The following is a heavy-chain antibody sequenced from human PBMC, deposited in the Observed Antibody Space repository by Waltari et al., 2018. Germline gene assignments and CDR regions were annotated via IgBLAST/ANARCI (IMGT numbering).Heavy chain of an antibody. V-gene: IGHV4-39*01. CDR2: LYYSGST. J-gene: IGHJ4*02. CDR1: GGSISSSSYY. D-gene: IGHD6-19*01. CDR3: ATKRESSASGFDY. Sequence: QLQLQESGPGLVKPSETLSFTCTVSGGSISSSSYYWGWIRQPPGQGLEWIGSLYYSGSTYYNPSLKSRVTISVDTSKNQFSLKLSSVTAADTAVYYCATKRESSASGFDYWGQGTLVTVSS.